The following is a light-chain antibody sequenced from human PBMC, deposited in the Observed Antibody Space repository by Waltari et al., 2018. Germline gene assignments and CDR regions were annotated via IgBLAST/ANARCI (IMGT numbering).Light chain of an antibody. Sequence: QTVVTQAPSLTVSPGGTVTLTCTPPTWADLSNYYPNWSQQKPGPAPTSLIYDTNKRHFWTPARFSGSLLGGKAALTLSRALPEDEADYYCALYYGNARWVFGGGTKLTVL. J-gene: IGLJ3*02. CDR1: TWADLSNYY. CDR2: DTN. V-gene: IGLV7-43*01. CDR3: ALYYGNARWV.